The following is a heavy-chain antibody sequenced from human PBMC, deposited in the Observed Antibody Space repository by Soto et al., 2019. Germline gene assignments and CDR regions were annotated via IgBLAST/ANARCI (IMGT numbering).Heavy chain of an antibody. CDR2: ISSSSSYT. CDR1: GFTFSDYY. J-gene: IGHJ6*02. V-gene: IGHV3-11*06. CDR3: ARDNMDIVATIFGSQYHYDMDV. D-gene: IGHD5-12*01. Sequence: PGGSLRLSCAASGFTFSDYYMSWIRQAPGKGLEWVSYISSSSSYTNYADSVKGRFTISRDNAKNSLYLQMNSLRAEDTAIYYCARDNMDIVATIFGSQYHYDMDVWGQGTTVTVSS.